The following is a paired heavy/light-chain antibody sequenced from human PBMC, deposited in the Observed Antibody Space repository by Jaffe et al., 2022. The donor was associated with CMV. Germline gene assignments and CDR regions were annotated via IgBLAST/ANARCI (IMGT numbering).Light chain of an antibody. J-gene: IGLJ3*02. Sequence: SYDLTQPPSVSVSPGQTAKITCSGDALPKQFAYWYQQKPGQAPVVVIYKDSERPSGIPERFSGSSSGTTITLTISGVQAEDEADYYCQSTDSSDSSNWVFGGGTKLTVL. CDR3: QSTDSSDSSNWV. CDR1: ALPKQF. CDR2: KDS. V-gene: IGLV3-25*03.
Heavy chain of an antibody. J-gene: IGHJ4*02. CDR2: VNYIGTT. CDR3: ARTVWGRSVRYFDY. D-gene: IGHD3-16*01. CDR1: GGSTSSSFYY. V-gene: IGHV4-39*01. Sequence: QLQLQESGPGLVKPSETLSLTCTVSGGSTSSSFYYWGWIRQPPGKGLEYIGNVNYIGTTYYNPSLKSRVTIFVDTSKNQFSLKLTSVTAADTAVYYCARTVWGRSVRYFDYWGPGTVVTVSS.